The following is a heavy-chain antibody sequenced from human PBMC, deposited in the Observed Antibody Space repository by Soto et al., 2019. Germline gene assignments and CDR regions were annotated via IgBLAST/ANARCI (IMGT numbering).Heavy chain of an antibody. D-gene: IGHD1-1*01. V-gene: IGHV4-59*01. CDR1: CGPISNYY. J-gene: IGHJ4*02. CDR3: ARDIYNSDLGY. Sequence: SETLSLTCTFSCGPISNYYWSWIRQPPGKGPEWIGYIYYSGSTKYNPSLKSRVSMSVDTSKNQFFLNLRPVSAADTAVYYCARDIYNSDLGYWGQGALVTVSS. CDR2: IYYSGST.